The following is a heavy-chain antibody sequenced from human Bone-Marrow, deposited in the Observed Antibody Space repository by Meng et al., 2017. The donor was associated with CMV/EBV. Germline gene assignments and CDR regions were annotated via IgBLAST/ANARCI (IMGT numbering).Heavy chain of an antibody. CDR1: GGSFSGYY. CDR2: INHSGST. J-gene: IGHJ5*02. V-gene: IGHV4-34*01. D-gene: IGHD3-10*01. CDR3: ARRRYYYGSGSSGWFDP. Sequence: SETLSLTCAVYGGSFSGYYWSWIRQPPGKGLEWIGEINHSGSTNYNPSLKSRVTISVDTSKNQFSLKLRSVTAADTAVYYCARRRYYYGSGSSGWFDPWGQGTLVTVSS.